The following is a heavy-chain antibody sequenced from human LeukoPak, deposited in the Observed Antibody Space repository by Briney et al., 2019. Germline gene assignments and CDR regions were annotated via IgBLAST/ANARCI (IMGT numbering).Heavy chain of an antibody. J-gene: IGHJ4*02. CDR2: ISAGGGST. CDR1: GFTFSSYA. CDR3: AKAEGSGNQPFDY. V-gene: IGHV3-23*01. D-gene: IGHD3-10*01. Sequence: GGSLRLSCAASGFTFSSYAMSWVRQAPGKGLEWVSGISAGGGSTYYADSVKGRLTISRDNSKNTLFLQMHSLRAEDTAVYSCAKAEGSGNQPFDYWGQGTLVTVSS.